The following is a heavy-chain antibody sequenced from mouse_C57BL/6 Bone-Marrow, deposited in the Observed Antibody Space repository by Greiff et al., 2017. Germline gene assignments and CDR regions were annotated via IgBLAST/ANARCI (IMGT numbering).Heavy chain of an antibody. J-gene: IGHJ3*01. CDR1: GFSLTSYG. D-gene: IGHD3-2*02. Sequence: VKLMESGPGLVQPSQSLSITCTVSGFSLTSYGVHWVRQSPGKGLEWLGVIWSGGSTDYNAAFISRLSISKDNSKSQVFFKMNSLQADDTAIYYCARTAQATFWFAYWGQGTLVTVSA. CDR3: ARTAQATFWFAY. CDR2: IWSGGST. V-gene: IGHV2-2*01.